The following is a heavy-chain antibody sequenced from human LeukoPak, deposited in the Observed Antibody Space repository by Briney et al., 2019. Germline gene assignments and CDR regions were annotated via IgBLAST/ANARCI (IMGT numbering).Heavy chain of an antibody. CDR2: ISTSSEYI. Sequence: PGGSLRLSCAASGFTFSSYSMNWVRQAPGKGLEWVSSISTSSEYIYYADSVKGRFTISRDNAKNSLYLQMNSLRAEDTAVYYCARSHSGYSLDYWGQGTLVTVSS. V-gene: IGHV3-21*04. CDR3: ARSHSGYSLDY. CDR1: GFTFSSYS. D-gene: IGHD5-18*01. J-gene: IGHJ4*02.